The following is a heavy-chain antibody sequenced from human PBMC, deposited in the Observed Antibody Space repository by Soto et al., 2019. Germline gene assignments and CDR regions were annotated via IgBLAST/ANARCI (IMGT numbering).Heavy chain of an antibody. V-gene: IGHV1-46*01. CDR1: ENTFTNFF. Sequence: QGLLIQSGAEVRRPGATVKISCKASENTFTNFFFHWVRQAPGRSLEWLGMVNPTFGVTKYEQRFQGRLTMTGDTYTSTVFLEVRGLTSNDTALYFCARVTYGDYNFLDSWGHGTLVTVSS. D-gene: IGHD4-17*01. CDR3: ARVTYGDYNFLDS. CDR2: VNPTFGVT. J-gene: IGHJ5*01.